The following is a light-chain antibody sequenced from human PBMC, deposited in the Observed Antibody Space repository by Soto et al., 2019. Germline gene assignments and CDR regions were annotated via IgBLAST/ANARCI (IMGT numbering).Light chain of an antibody. CDR3: QSYDSSLSAV. Sequence: QSVLTQPASVSGSPGQSITISCTGTDSDVGGYNYVSWYQQHPGKAPKLIIYGVTNRPSGVSNRFSGSKSGNTASLTISGLQAEDEADYYCQSYDSSLSAVFGGGTKLTVL. V-gene: IGLV2-14*01. CDR1: DSDVGGYNY. CDR2: GVT. J-gene: IGLJ2*01.